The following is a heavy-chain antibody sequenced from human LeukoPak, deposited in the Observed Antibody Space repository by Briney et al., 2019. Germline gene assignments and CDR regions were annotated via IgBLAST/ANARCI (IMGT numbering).Heavy chain of an antibody. Sequence: GGSLRLSCAASGFTLSSYWMSWVRQAPGKGLEWVANIKQDGSEKYYVDSVKGRFTISRDNAKNSLYLQMNSLRAEDTAVYYCARARPVAAAAHGEFYFDYWGQGTLVTVSS. V-gene: IGHV3-7*01. CDR2: IKQDGSEK. D-gene: IGHD6-13*01. J-gene: IGHJ4*02. CDR3: ARARPVAAAAHGEFYFDY. CDR1: GFTLSSYW.